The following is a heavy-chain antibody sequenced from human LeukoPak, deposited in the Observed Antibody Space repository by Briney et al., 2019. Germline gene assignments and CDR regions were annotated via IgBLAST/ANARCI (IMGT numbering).Heavy chain of an antibody. D-gene: IGHD3-9*01. CDR2: IRYDGADK. Sequence: GGSLRLSCAASGFTFRTFGMHCVRQAPGKGLEWVAFIRYDGADKFYADSVKGRFTISRDNSKNTAYLQMNSLRAEDTAVYYCAKTTYYDILTGYQRTFYFDYWGQGTLVTVSS. J-gene: IGHJ4*02. CDR1: GFTFRTFG. CDR3: AKTTYYDILTGYQRTFYFDY. V-gene: IGHV3-30*02.